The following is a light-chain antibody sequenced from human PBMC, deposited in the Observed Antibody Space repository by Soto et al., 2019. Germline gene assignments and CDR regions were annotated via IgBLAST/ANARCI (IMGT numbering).Light chain of an antibody. J-gene: IGKJ4*01. Sequence: IEMTQSPSTLSSSVGDRVTITCRASQGIRNDLGWYQQKPGKAPKLLIYAASSLPSGVPSRFSGSGSGTDFTLTINSLQPEDFATYYCLPAYNSPLTFGRGTKVDIK. CDR1: QGIRND. CDR3: LPAYNSPLT. CDR2: AAS. V-gene: IGKV1-6*01.